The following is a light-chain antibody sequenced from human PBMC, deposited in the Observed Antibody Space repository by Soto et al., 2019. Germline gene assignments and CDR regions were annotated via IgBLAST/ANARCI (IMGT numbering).Light chain of an antibody. CDR1: SSNIGSNY. Sequence: QSVLTQAPSASGTPGQRVIISCSGSSSNIGSNYVYWYQQLPGTAPKLLIYKNNQRPSGVPDRFSGSKSGTSASLAISGLRSEDEGDYYCAAWDDSLSGGVFGPGTKVTVL. CDR2: KNN. J-gene: IGLJ1*01. V-gene: IGLV1-47*01. CDR3: AAWDDSLSGGV.